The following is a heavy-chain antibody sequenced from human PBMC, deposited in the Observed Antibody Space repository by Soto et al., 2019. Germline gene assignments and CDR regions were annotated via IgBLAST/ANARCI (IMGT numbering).Heavy chain of an antibody. J-gene: IGHJ4*02. Sequence: QLQLQESGPGLVKPSETLSLTCSVSGGSINYNSYHWGWIRKPPGQGLEWIGSIFYTGTTLYNPSLESRVTMSVDTSKNSFSLHLTSVTAADTAVYFCARLVVVAPVANVWGQGTPVTVSS. CDR3: ARLVVVAPVANV. V-gene: IGHV4-39*02. D-gene: IGHD2-2*01. CDR2: IFYTGTT. CDR1: GGSINYNSYH.